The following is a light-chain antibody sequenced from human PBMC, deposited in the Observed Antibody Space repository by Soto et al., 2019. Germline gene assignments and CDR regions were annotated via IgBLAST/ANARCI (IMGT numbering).Light chain of an antibody. V-gene: IGLV2-23*01. CDR2: EGS. CDR3: CSYAGSTTWV. Sequence: QSVLTQPASVSGSPGQSITISCTGTSSDVGSYNLVPWYQQYPGKVPKVIIYEGSKRPSGVSNRFSGSKSGNTASLTISGLQAEDEADYYCCSYAGSTTWVFGGGTKLTVL. CDR1: SSDVGSYNL. J-gene: IGLJ3*02.